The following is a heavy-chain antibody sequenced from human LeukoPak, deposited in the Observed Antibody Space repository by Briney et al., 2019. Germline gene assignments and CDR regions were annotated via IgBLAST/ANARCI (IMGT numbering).Heavy chain of an antibody. Sequence: PAGGSLRLSCAASGFTFSSYWMHWVRQAPGKGPVWVSRINNDGSGTTYADSVKGRFTISRDDAKNTLYPQMNSLRAEDTAVYYCVRGGESTWSWGQGTLVTVSS. CDR2: INNDGSGT. V-gene: IGHV3-74*01. D-gene: IGHD2-15*01. CDR1: GFTFSSYW. J-gene: IGHJ5*02. CDR3: VRGGESTWS.